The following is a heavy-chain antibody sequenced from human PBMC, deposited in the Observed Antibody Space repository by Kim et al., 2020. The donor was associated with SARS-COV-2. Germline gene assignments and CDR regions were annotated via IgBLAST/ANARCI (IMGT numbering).Heavy chain of an antibody. CDR1: GFTFSSHW. Sequence: GGSLRLSCAASGFTFSSHWMHWVRQAPGKGLVWASRINSDGSITSYADSVKGRFTISRDNAKSTLYLQMNSLRVEDTAVHYCARAKSLVGASFDSWGQG. J-gene: IGHJ4*02. V-gene: IGHV3-74*01. CDR2: INSDGSIT. CDR3: ARAKSLVGASFDS. D-gene: IGHD1-26*01.